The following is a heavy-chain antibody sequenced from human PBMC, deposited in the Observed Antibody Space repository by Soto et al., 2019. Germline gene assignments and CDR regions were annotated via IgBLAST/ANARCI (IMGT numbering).Heavy chain of an antibody. CDR3: TTDFPYYYGSGSYYNDPNVYYGMDV. CDR2: IKSKTDGGTT. CDR1: GFTFSNAW. J-gene: IGHJ6*02. D-gene: IGHD3-10*01. V-gene: IGHV3-15*01. Sequence: EVQLVESGGGLVKPGGSLRLSCAASGFTFSNAWMSWVRQAPGKGLEWVGRIKSKTDGGTTDYAAPVKGRFTISRDDSKNTAYLQKNSLKTEDTAVYYCTTDFPYYYGSGSYYNDPNVYYGMDVWGQGTTVTVSS.